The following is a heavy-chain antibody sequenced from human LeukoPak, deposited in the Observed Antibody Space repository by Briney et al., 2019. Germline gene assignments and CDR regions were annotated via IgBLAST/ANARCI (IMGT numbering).Heavy chain of an antibody. CDR1: GFTFSSYG. J-gene: IGHJ6*02. CDR2: IWYDGSNK. D-gene: IGHD5-18*01. Sequence: GGSLRLSCAASGFTFSSYGMHWVRQAPGKGLEWVAVIWYDGSNKYYADSVKGRFTISRDNSKNTLYLQMNSLRAEDTAVYYCARDDVDTAMVPTYYYGMGVWGQGTTVTVSS. CDR3: ARDDVDTAMVPTYYYGMGV. V-gene: IGHV3-33*01.